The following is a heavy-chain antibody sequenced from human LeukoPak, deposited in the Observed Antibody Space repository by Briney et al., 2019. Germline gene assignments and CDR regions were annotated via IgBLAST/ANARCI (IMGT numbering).Heavy chain of an antibody. J-gene: IGHJ6*03. D-gene: IGHD2-21*01. CDR3: ARNLCGGDCYSADYYYMDV. Sequence: ETLSLTCTASGGSISSYYWSWIRQPPGKGLEWRGNIYYSGSTNYNPSLKRLVTISVDTSTNQVSLKLRSVTAADTAVYYCARNLCGGDCYSADYYYMDVWGKGTTVTVSS. CDR1: GGSISSYY. CDR2: IYYSGST. V-gene: IGHV4-59*01.